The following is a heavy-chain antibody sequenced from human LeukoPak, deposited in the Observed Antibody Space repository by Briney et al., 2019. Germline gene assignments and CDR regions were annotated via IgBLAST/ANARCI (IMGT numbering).Heavy chain of an antibody. CDR2: ISSTGSYM. CDR3: ARDVAAGAFDY. V-gene: IGHV3-21*01. CDR1: GVIFSSYA. Sequence: GGSLRLSCAAAGVIFSSYAMSWVRQAPGKGLEWVSSISSTGSYMSYADSVKGRFTISRDNAKNSLYLQVSSLRAEDTAVYYCARDVAAGAFDYWGQGTLVTVSS. J-gene: IGHJ4*02. D-gene: IGHD6-19*01.